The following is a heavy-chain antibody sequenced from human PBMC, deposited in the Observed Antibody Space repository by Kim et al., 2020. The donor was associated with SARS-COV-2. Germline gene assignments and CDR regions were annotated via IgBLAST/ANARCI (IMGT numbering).Heavy chain of an antibody. CDR1: GGSFSGYY. V-gene: IGHV4-34*01. Sequence: SETLSLTCAVYGGSFSGYYWSWIRQPPGKGLEWIGEINHSGSTNYNPSLKSRVTISVDTSKNQFSLKLSSVTAADTAVYYCASGAPLVAFDIWGQGTMVTVSS. J-gene: IGHJ3*02. CDR2: INHSGST. CDR3: ASGAPLVAFDI. D-gene: IGHD3-16*01.